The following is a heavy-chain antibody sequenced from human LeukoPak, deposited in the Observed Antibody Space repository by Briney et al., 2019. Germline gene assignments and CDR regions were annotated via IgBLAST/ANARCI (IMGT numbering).Heavy chain of an antibody. J-gene: IGHJ5*02. V-gene: IGHV3-30*04. CDR2: VSYDGTSE. Sequence: PGRSLRLSCGASGFRFSRHDMHWVRQSPGKGLEWVAAVSYDGTSEKYEDSVKGRFTISRDNSKSTLYLQMISLRVEDTALYYCAKALSEHDSGKDNWFDPWGQGTQVIVSS. D-gene: IGHD3-10*01. CDR3: AKALSEHDSGKDNWFDP. CDR1: GFRFSRHD.